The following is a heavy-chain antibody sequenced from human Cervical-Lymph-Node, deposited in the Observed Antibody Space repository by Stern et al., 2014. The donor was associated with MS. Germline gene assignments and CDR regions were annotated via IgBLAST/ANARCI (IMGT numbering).Heavy chain of an antibody. Sequence: QVELIESGGGVVQPGGSLRLSCEASGFTFNAYSIHWVRQAPGKGLEWVALMSSDGNTKYYADSVRGRFTISRDSSRRAVFLQMNSLRTDDTAMYYCARAYSSTWYAYFDYWGQGALVTVSS. J-gene: IGHJ4*02. V-gene: IGHV3-30-3*01. CDR2: MSSDGNTK. D-gene: IGHD2-15*01. CDR3: ARAYSSTWYAYFDY. CDR1: GFTFNAYS.